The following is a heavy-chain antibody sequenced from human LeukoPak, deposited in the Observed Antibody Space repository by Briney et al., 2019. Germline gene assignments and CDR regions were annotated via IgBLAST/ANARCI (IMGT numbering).Heavy chain of an antibody. J-gene: IGHJ1*01. Sequence: PGGSLRLSCAASGFTFSSYAMHWVRQAPGKGLEWVAVISYDGSNKYYADSVKGRFTISRDNSKNTLYLQMNSLRAEDTAVYYCAKDKFYGDSRTGYFQHWGQGTLVTVSS. CDR1: GFTFSSYA. V-gene: IGHV3-30-3*01. CDR2: ISYDGSNK. CDR3: AKDKFYGDSRTGYFQH. D-gene: IGHD4-17*01.